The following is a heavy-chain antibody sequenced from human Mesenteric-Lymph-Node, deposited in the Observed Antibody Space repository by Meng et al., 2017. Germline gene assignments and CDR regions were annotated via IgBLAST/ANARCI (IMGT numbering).Heavy chain of an antibody. V-gene: IGHV1-18*01. CDR2: ISAYNGNT. CDR1: GYTFTSYG. J-gene: IGHJ4*02. D-gene: IGHD3-9*01. CDR3: ARDQGIRYFDWLLGEGYDY. Sequence: ASVKVSCKASGYTFTSYGISWVRQAPGQGLEWMGWISAYNGNTNYAQKLQGRVTMTTDTSTSTAYMELRSLRSDDTAVYYCARDQGIRYFDWLLGEGYDYWGQGTLVTVSS.